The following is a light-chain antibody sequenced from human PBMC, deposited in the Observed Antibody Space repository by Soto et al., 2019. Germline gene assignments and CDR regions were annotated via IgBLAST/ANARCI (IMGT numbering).Light chain of an antibody. Sequence: IQMSQSPSTLSACVGDRVTITCRASQSVSTWLAWYQQKPGKAPKLLIYKASNLESGVPSRFSGSGSGTEFTLTINSLQADDFATYYCQQHNSFSITFGQGTRLEIK. CDR1: QSVSTW. CDR3: QQHNSFSIT. CDR2: KAS. V-gene: IGKV1-5*03. J-gene: IGKJ5*01.